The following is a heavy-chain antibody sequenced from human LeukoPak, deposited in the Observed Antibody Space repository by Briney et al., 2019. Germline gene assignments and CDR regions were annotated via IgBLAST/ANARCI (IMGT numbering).Heavy chain of an antibody. CDR1: GGSISSSSYY. CDR3: ARGLRRNYYDSSGYYSAPFDI. CDR2: IYYSGST. Sequence: SETLSLTCTVSGGSISSSSYYWGWIRQPPGKGLEWIGSIYYSGSTYYNPSLKSRVTISVDTSKNQFSLKLSSVTAADTAVYYCARGLRRNYYDSSGYYSAPFDIWGQGTMVTVSS. J-gene: IGHJ3*02. D-gene: IGHD3-22*01. V-gene: IGHV4-39*07.